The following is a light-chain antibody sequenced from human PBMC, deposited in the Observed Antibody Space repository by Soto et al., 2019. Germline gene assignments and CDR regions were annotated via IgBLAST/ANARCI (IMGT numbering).Light chain of an antibody. CDR1: QSVSNNY. CDR3: QQYGSSGT. CDR2: GAS. J-gene: IGKJ1*01. Sequence: EIVLTQSPGTLSLSPGERATLSCRASQSVSNNYLAWYQQKPGKAPRLLIYGASNRATGIPDRFSGSGSGTDFTLPIRRLEPEDSAVYYCQQYGSSGTFGQGTKVDIK. V-gene: IGKV3-20*01.